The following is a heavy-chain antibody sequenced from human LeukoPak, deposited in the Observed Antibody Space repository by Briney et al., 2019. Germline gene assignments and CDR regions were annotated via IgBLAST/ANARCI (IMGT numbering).Heavy chain of an antibody. J-gene: IGHJ4*02. CDR1: GYSFTTYY. CDR2: MRPASGDS. CDR3: STEDKYCTTTTCADY. Sequence: APVKVSCKASGYSFTTYYVHWVRQAPGQGLAWMGYMRPASGDSNFAQKFQDRVTMTRDTSISTAYLELSRLTSVDTAVYYCSTEDKYCTTTTCADYWGQGTLVTVSS. D-gene: IGHD2-2*01. V-gene: IGHV1-2*02.